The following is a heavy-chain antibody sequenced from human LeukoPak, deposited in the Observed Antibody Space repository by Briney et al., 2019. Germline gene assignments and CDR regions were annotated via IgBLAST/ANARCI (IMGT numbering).Heavy chain of an antibody. D-gene: IGHD2-15*01. Sequence: GGSLRLSCAASGFTFNTYGMNWVRQAPGKGLEWVGVIWYDGSIKYYAESVKGRFTTSRDNSKNMMYLQMNSLRAEDTAVYHCARIDCSGGSCRQYYYYGMDVWGQGTTVTVSS. CDR2: IWYDGSIK. CDR3: ARIDCSGGSCRQYYYYGMDV. CDR1: GFTFNTYG. J-gene: IGHJ6*02. V-gene: IGHV3-33*01.